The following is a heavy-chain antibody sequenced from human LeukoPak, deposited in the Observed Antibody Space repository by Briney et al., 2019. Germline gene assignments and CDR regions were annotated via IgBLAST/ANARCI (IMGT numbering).Heavy chain of an antibody. Sequence: GGSLRLSCAASGFTVSSNYMSWVRQAPGKGLEWVSVIYSGGSTYYADSVKGRFTISRDNSKNTLYLQMNSLRAEDTAVYYCARDPRGRDGYTNWGQGTLVTVSS. CDR1: GFTVSSNY. V-gene: IGHV3-66*01. CDR3: ARDPRGRDGYTN. D-gene: IGHD5-24*01. J-gene: IGHJ4*02. CDR2: IYSGGST.